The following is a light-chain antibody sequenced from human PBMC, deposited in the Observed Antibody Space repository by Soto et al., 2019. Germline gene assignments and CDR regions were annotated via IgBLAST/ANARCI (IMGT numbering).Light chain of an antibody. J-gene: IGLJ3*02. Sequence: QSVLTQSPSASASLGASVKLTCTLRSGHSSYAIAWHQQQPEKGPRYLMKLNSDGSHSKGDGIPDRFSGSSSGAERDLTISSLQSEDEADYYCQTWGTGIWVFGGGTKLTVL. CDR3: QTWGTGIWV. V-gene: IGLV4-69*01. CDR2: LNSDGSH. CDR1: SGHSSYA.